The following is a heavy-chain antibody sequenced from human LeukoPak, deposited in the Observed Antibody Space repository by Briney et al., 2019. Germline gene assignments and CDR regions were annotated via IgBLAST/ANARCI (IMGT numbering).Heavy chain of an antibody. CDR3: ARGEAVAGFDY. J-gene: IGHJ4*02. V-gene: IGHV1-69*04. CDR1: GGTFSSYA. Sequence: GASVKVSCKASGGTFSSYAISWVRQAPGQGLEWMGRIIPILGIANYAQKFQGRVTITADKSTSTAYMELSSLRSEDTAVYYCARGEAVAGFDYWGQGTLVTVSS. D-gene: IGHD6-19*01. CDR2: IIPILGIA.